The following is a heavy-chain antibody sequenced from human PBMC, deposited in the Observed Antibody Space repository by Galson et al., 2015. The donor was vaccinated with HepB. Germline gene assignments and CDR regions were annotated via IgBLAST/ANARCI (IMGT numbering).Heavy chain of an antibody. CDR1: GFTFSSYG. V-gene: IGHV3-30*18. D-gene: IGHD3-3*01. CDR3: AKDHYDFWSGYIPNFDY. CDR2: ISYDRSNK. Sequence: SLRLSCAASGFTFSSYGMHWVRQAPGKGLEWVAVISYDRSNKYYADSVKGRFTISRDNSKNTLYLQMNSLRAEDTAVYYCAKDHYDFWSGYIPNFDYWGQGTLVTVSS. J-gene: IGHJ4*02.